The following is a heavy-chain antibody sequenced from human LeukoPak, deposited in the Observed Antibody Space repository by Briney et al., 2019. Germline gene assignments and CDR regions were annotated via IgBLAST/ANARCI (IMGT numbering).Heavy chain of an antibody. Sequence: SETLSLTCTVSGGSISSSSYYWGWIRQPPGKGLEWIGSIYHSGSTYYNPSLKSRVTISVDTSKNQFSLKLSSVTAADTAVYYCARRIAAAGISYYFDYWAREPWSPSPQ. CDR2: IYHSGST. CDR3: ARRIAAAGISYYFDY. D-gene: IGHD6-13*01. V-gene: IGHV4-39*01. CDR1: GGSISSSSYY. J-gene: IGHJ4*02.